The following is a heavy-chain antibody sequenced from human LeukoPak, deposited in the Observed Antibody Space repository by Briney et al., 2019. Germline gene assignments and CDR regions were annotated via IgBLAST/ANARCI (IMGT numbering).Heavy chain of an antibody. CDR1: GFTFSSYS. CDR2: ISSSSSYI. Sequence: GGSPRLSCAASGFTFSSYSMNWVRQAPGKGLEWVSSISSSSSYIYYADSVKGRFTISRDNAKNSLYLQMNSLRAEDTAVYYCARGSSAAMENWGQGTLVTVSS. D-gene: IGHD5-18*01. V-gene: IGHV3-21*01. J-gene: IGHJ4*02. CDR3: ARGSSAAMEN.